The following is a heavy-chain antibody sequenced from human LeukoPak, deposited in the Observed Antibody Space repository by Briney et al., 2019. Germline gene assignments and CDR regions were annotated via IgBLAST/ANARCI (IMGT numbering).Heavy chain of an antibody. CDR1: GFTFSDYY. CDR2: ISSSSSYT. V-gene: IGHV3-11*05. CDR3: ARDQGGGWYFDV. D-gene: IGHD1-26*01. J-gene: IGHJ2*01. Sequence: GGSLRLSCAASGFTFSDYYMTWIRQAPGKGLEWVSYISSSSSYTNHADSVKGRFTISRDNAKNSLYLQMNSLRVEDTAVYYCARDQGGGWYFDVWGRGTLVTVPS.